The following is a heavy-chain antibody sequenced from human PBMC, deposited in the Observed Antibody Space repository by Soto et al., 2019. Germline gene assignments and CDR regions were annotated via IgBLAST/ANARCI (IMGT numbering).Heavy chain of an antibody. D-gene: IGHD6-13*01. J-gene: IGHJ3*02. CDR1: GYTFTSYA. CDR2: INAGNGNT. Sequence: ASVKVSCKASGYTFTSYAMHWVRQAPGQRLEWMGWINAGNGNTKYSQKFQGRVTITRDTSASTAYMELSSLRSEDTAVYYCASGRTSSSWYRDAFDIWGQGTMVTVSS. CDR3: ASGRTSSSWYRDAFDI. V-gene: IGHV1-3*01.